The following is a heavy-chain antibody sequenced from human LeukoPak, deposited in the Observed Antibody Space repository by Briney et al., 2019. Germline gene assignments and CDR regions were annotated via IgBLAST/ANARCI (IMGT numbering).Heavy chain of an antibody. D-gene: IGHD4-17*01. CDR2: ISAYNGNT. V-gene: IGHV1-18*01. CDR3: ARRGGKNYGDYVVYYYYMDV. J-gene: IGHJ6*03. CDR1: GYTFTSYG. Sequence: ASVKVSCKASGYTFTSYGISWVRQAPGQGLEWMGWISAYNGNTNYAQKIQGRVSMNTDTSTSTAYMELRSLRSDDTAVYYCARRGGKNYGDYVVYYYYMDVWGKGTTVTVSS.